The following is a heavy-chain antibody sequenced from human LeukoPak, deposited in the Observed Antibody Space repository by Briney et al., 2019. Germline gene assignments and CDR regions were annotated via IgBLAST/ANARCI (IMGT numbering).Heavy chain of an antibody. Sequence: GGSLRLSCAASGFTFDDYAMHWVRQAPGKGLEWVSLISWDGGSTYYADSVKGRFTISRDNAKNSLYLQMNSLRAEDTAVYYCARDSGYSYGYPFDYWGQGTLVTVSS. J-gene: IGHJ4*02. CDR3: ARDSGYSYGYPFDY. CDR1: GFTFDDYA. CDR2: ISWDGGST. D-gene: IGHD5-18*01. V-gene: IGHV3-43D*03.